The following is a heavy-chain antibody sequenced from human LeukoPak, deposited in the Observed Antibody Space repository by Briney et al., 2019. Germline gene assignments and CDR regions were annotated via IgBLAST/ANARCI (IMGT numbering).Heavy chain of an antibody. V-gene: IGHV3-23*01. D-gene: IGHD4-23*01. J-gene: IGHJ3*02. CDR3: AKDHYGGNPPTNAFDI. CDR1: GFTFSSYA. CDR2: ISGSGGST. Sequence: GGSLRLSCAASGFTFSSYAMSWVRQAPGKGLEWVSAISGSGGSTDYADSVKGRFTISRDNSKNTLYLQMNSLRAEDTAVYYCAKDHYGGNPPTNAFDIWGQGTMVTVSS.